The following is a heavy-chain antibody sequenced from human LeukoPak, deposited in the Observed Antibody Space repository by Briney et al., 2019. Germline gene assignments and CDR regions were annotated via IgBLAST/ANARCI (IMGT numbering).Heavy chain of an antibody. J-gene: IGHJ4*02. V-gene: IGHV1-18*01. CDR3: ARDLRYSSSSGIDY. Sequence: ASVKVSCKASGYTFTSYGISWVRQAPGQGLEWMGWISAYNGNTSYAQKLQGRVTMTTDTSTSTAYMELRSLRSDDTAVYYCARDLRYSSSSGIDYWGQGTLVTVSS. CDR2: ISAYNGNT. D-gene: IGHD6-6*01. CDR1: GYTFTSYG.